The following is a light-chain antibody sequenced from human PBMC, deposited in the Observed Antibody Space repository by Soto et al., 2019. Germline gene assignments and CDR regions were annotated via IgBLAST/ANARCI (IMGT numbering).Light chain of an antibody. CDR2: AAS. V-gene: IGKV1-39*01. CDR1: QSISTY. J-gene: IGKJ5*01. CDR3: QPSFNSPIT. Sequence: QSPSSLSASVGDRVTITCRASQSISTYLNWYQQKPGKAPNLLIYAASNLQSGVPSRFSGSGSGTDFTLTITSLQPEDFATYYCQPSFNSPITFGLGTRLEI.